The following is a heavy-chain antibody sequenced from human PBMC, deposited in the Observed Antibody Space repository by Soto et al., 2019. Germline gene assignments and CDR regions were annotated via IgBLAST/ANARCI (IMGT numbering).Heavy chain of an antibody. V-gene: IGHV4-39*01. CDR1: SSPVSSSTYT. CDR2: IYYSGST. Sequence: SETLSLTCTVSSSPVSSSTYTWGWIRQPPGKGLEWIGSIYYSGSTYYNPSLNSRVTVSVDTSKNQFSLKVTSVTAADTAVYYCARLHGYCISSSCHGHYAMDVWGQGTTVT. J-gene: IGHJ6*02. D-gene: IGHD2-2*01. CDR3: ARLHGYCISSSCHGHYAMDV.